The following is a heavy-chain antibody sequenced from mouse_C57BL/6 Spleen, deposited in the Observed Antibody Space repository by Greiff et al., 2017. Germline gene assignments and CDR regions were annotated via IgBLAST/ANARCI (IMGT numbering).Heavy chain of an antibody. Sequence: EVHLVESGGGLVQPGGSMKLSCVASGFTFSNYWMNWVRQSPEKGLEWVAQIRLKSDNYATHYAESVKGRFTISRDDSKSGVYLQMNNLRAEDTGIYYCTDWAFDYWGQGTTLTVSS. V-gene: IGHV6-3*01. CDR2: IRLKSDNYAT. CDR3: TDWAFDY. CDR1: GFTFSNYW. D-gene: IGHD4-1*01. J-gene: IGHJ2*01.